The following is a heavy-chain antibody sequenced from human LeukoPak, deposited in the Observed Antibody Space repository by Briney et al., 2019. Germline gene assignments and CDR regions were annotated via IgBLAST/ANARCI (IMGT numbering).Heavy chain of an antibody. Sequence: GGSLRLSCAASGFTFSTYDMHWVRLTAGKGLEWVSGIGTAGDTYYSGSVKGRFIISRENAKSSSYLQMNSLRVGDTALYYCTRGGRDGFDTWGRGTLVTVSS. CDR1: GFTFSTYD. J-gene: IGHJ3*02. V-gene: IGHV3-13*01. CDR3: TRGGRDGFDT. D-gene: IGHD5-24*01. CDR2: IGTAGDT.